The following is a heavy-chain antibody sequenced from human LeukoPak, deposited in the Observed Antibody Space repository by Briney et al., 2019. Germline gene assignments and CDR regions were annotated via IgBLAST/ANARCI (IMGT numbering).Heavy chain of an antibody. CDR2: IYYSGST. Sequence: PSETLSLTCTVSGGSISSGGYYWSWIRQHPGKGLEWIGYIYYSGSTYYNPSLKSRVTISVDTSKNQFSLKLSSVTAADTAVYYCASGSYDSSGSYAFDIWGQGTMVTVSS. CDR3: ASGSYDSSGSYAFDI. J-gene: IGHJ3*02. V-gene: IGHV4-31*03. D-gene: IGHD3-22*01. CDR1: GGSISSGGYY.